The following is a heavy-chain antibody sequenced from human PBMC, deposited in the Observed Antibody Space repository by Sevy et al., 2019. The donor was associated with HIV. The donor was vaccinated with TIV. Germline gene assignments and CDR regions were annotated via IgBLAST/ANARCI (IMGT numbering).Heavy chain of an antibody. J-gene: IGHJ4*02. Sequence: GGSLRLSCAASGFTISSSAMSWVRQAPGKGLEWVSLISGTGTSTYYADSVKGRFAISKDKSKSTLYLQMNSLRADDTAVYYCATGPPDGSYDYFDYWGQGTLVTVSS. CDR3: ATGPPDGSYDYFDY. D-gene: IGHD1-26*01. CDR1: GFTISSSA. V-gene: IGHV3-23*01. CDR2: ISGTGTST.